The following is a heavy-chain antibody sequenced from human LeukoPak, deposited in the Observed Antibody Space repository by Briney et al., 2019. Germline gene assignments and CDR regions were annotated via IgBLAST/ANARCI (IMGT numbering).Heavy chain of an antibody. D-gene: IGHD3-16*01. Sequence: GASVKVSCKASGDTFTTSHMHWVRQAPGQGLEWMGKINPSGGSTTYAQQFQGRVSMTRDLSMSTVYMELSSLRSEDTVVYYCVRNLMQFPGLAYWGQRTLVTVSS. CDR2: INPSGGST. J-gene: IGHJ4*02. V-gene: IGHV1-46*01. CDR1: GDTFTTSH. CDR3: VRNLMQFPGLAY.